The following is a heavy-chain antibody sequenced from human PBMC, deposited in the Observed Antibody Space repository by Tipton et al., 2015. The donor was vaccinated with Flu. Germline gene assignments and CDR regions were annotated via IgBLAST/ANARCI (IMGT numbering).Heavy chain of an antibody. V-gene: IGHV1-8*03. CDR3: ARGRYYYDSSGYPDAFDI. J-gene: IGHJ3*02. CDR2: MNPNSGNT. Sequence: QSGAEVKKPGASVKVSCKASGYTFTGYYMHWVRQAPGQGLEWMGWMNPNSGNTGYAQKFQGRVTITRNTSISTAHMELSSLRSEDTAVYYCARGRYYYDSSGYPDAFDIWGQGTMVTVSS. CDR1: GYTFTGYY. D-gene: IGHD3-22*01.